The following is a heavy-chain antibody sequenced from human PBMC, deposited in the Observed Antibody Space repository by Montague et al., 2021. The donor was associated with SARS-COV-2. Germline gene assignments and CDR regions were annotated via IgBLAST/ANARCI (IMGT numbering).Heavy chain of an antibody. Sequence: PALVKPTQTLTLTCTFSGFSLSTSGMCVSWLRQPPGKALEWLAIIDWGDDKYYNTSLNTRLTISKDTSKNQVVLTMTNVDPMDTATYYCARILTRGYFDYWGLGTLVTVSS. CDR1: GFSLSTSGMC. V-gene: IGHV2-70*13. D-gene: IGHD4-23*01. CDR3: ARILTRGYFDY. J-gene: IGHJ4*02. CDR2: IDWGDDK.